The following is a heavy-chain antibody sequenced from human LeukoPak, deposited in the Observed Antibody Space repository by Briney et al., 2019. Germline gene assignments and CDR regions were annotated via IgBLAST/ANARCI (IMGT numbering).Heavy chain of an antibody. CDR3: AGSGYSSSGPLDY. D-gene: IGHD6-13*01. CDR2: ISSSSSYI. J-gene: IGHJ4*02. CDR1: GFTFSSYS. Sequence: PGGSLRLSCAASGFTFSSYSMNWVRQAPGKGLECVSSISSSSSYIYYADSVKGRFTISRDNAKNSLYLQMNSLRAEDTAVYYCAGSGYSSSGPLDYWGQGTLVTVSS. V-gene: IGHV3-21*01.